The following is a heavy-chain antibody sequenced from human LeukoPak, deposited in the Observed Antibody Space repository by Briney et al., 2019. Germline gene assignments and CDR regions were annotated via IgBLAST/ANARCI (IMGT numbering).Heavy chain of an antibody. V-gene: IGHV4-34*01. Sequence: SETLSLTCAVYGGSFSGYYWSWIRQPPGKGLEWIGEINHSGSTNYNPSLKSRVTISVDTSKNQFSLKLSSVTAADTAVYYCARDLLGYGDYDFFYWGQGTLVTVSS. CDR2: INHSGST. D-gene: IGHD4-17*01. CDR3: ARDLLGYGDYDFFY. J-gene: IGHJ4*02. CDR1: GGSFSGYY.